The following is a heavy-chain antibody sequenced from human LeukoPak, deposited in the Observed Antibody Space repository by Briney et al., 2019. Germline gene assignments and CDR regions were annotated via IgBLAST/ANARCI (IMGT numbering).Heavy chain of an antibody. D-gene: IGHD5-24*01. J-gene: IGHJ4*02. CDR3: ACARRDGYNMAY. Sequence: SVKVSCKASGGTFSSYAISWVRQAPGQGLEWMGRIIPILGIANYAQEFQGRVTITADKSTSTAYMELSSLRSEDTAVYYCACARRDGYNMAYWGQGTLVTVSS. V-gene: IGHV1-69*04. CDR2: IIPILGIA. CDR1: GGTFSSYA.